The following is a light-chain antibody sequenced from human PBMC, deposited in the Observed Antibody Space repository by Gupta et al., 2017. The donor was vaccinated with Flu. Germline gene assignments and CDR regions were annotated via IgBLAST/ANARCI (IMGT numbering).Light chain of an antibody. V-gene: IGKV3-11*01. Sequence: VFTPSPATLSLSPGERSIFSCRASQSVSNYLAWYQQKPGQAPRLLIYDASNRATGIPARFSGSGSGTEFTLTISSLEPEDFAVYYCQQRSNWPLTFGHGTKVDIK. CDR1: QSVSNY. CDR2: DAS. CDR3: QQRSNWPLT. J-gene: IGKJ3*01.